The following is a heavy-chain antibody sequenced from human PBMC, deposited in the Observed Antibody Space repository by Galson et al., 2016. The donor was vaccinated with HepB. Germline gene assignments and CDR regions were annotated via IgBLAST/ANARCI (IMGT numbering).Heavy chain of an antibody. CDR1: GYTFTRYY. V-gene: IGHV1-46*01. CDR2: INPSGGST. J-gene: IGHJ4*02. D-gene: IGHD2-21*01. Sequence: SVKVSCKASGYTFTRYYIHWVRQAPGQGLEWMGIINPSGGSTSYAQKFQGRVTMTRDTSTSTVYMELSSLRSEDTAVYYCARDGRSVAIAGVQYYFDYWGQGTLVTVSS. CDR3: ARDGRSVAIAGVQYYFDY.